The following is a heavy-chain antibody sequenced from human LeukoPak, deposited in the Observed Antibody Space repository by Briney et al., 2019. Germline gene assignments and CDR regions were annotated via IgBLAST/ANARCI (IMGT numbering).Heavy chain of an antibody. V-gene: IGHV3-30*03. D-gene: IGHD3-22*01. Sequence: GGSLRLSCAASGFTFRSCGLHWVRQAPGKGLEWVAAIPYDGSNKFYADSVKGRFTISRDNSKNTLYLQMNSLRAEDTAVYYCARVHYYDSGGAGYYYYMDVWGKGTTVTVSS. CDR1: GFTFRSCG. CDR2: IPYDGSNK. CDR3: ARVHYYDSGGAGYYYYMDV. J-gene: IGHJ6*03.